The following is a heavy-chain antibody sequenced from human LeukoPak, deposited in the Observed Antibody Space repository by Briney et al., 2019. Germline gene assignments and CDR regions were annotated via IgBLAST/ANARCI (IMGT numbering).Heavy chain of an antibody. CDR3: ARDKNDWLFNY. CDR1: GFTFTRFA. V-gene: IGHV3-30-3*01. CDR2: ISSHGNNR. J-gene: IGHJ4*02. D-gene: IGHD1-1*01. Sequence: GGSLRLSCAASGFTFTRFAMHWVRQAPGKGLEWVAVISSHGNNRDYADSVKGRFTVSRDNSKNTLYLQMDRLRAEDTAVYYCARDKNDWLFNYWGQGTLVTVSS.